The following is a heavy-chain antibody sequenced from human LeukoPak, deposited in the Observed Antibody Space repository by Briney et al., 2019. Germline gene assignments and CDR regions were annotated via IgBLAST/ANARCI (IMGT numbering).Heavy chain of an antibody. CDR3: ARHVRDCSGGTCYSTSPFDY. CDR2: TYYSGST. CDR1: GASISSYY. Sequence: PSETLSLTCTVSGASISSYYWSWIRQPPGKGLEWIGYTYYSGSTNYNPSLKSRVTISVDTSKNQFSLKLSSVTAADTAVYYCARHVRDCSGGTCYSTSPFDYWGQGTLVTVSS. J-gene: IGHJ4*02. V-gene: IGHV4-59*08. D-gene: IGHD2-15*01.